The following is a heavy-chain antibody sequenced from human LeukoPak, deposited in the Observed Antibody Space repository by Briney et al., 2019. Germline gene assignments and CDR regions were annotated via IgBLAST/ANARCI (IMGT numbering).Heavy chain of an antibody. V-gene: IGHV1-2*02. Sequence: ASVKASCKASGYTFTGYYMHWVRQAPGQGLEYMGWINPNSGGTNYAQKFQDRVTMTGDTSISTAYMELSRLKSDDTAVYYCARDSGSYFHDAFDIWGQGTMVTVSS. J-gene: IGHJ3*02. CDR3: ARDSGSYFHDAFDI. CDR1: GYTFTGYY. CDR2: INPNSGGT. D-gene: IGHD1-26*01.